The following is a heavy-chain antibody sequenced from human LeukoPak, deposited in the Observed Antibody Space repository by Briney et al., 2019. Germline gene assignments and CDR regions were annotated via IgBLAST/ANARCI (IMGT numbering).Heavy chain of an antibody. V-gene: IGHV3-21*01. CDR3: ARGAVPAAIFGYYYYYMDV. CDR1: GFTVSSNY. CDR2: ISSSSSYI. Sequence: SGGSLRLSCAASGFTVSSNYMSWVRQAPGKGLEWVSSISSSSSYIYYADSVKGRFTISRDNAKNSLYLQMNSLRAEDTAVYYCARGAVPAAIFGYYYYYMDVWGKGTTVTVSS. D-gene: IGHD2-2*02. J-gene: IGHJ6*03.